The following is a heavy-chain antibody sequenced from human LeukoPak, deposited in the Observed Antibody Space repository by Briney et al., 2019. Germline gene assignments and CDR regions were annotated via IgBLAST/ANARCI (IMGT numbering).Heavy chain of an antibody. CDR1: GYTFTSSG. Sequence: ASVKVSCKASGYTFTSSGISWVRQAPGQGLEWLGWISAYNGNTNYAQKVQGRVTMTSDTSTRTAYMELRSLTSDDTAVYYCARAMYDGYGYSFDYWGQGTLVTVSS. J-gene: IGHJ4*02. V-gene: IGHV1-18*01. CDR2: ISAYNGNT. D-gene: IGHD5-18*01. CDR3: ARAMYDGYGYSFDY.